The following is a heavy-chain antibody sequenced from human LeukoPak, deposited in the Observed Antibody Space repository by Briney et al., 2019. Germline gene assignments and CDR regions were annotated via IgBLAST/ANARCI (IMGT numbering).Heavy chain of an antibody. D-gene: IGHD3-3*01. V-gene: IGHV3-7*01. Sequence: GGSLRLSCAASGFTFSSYWMSWVRQAPGKGLEWVANIKQDGSEKYYVDSVKGRFTISRDNAKNSLYLQMNSLRAEDTAVYYCARDGGVVNPPFDPWGQGTLVTVSS. CDR3: ARDGGVVNPPFDP. J-gene: IGHJ5*02. CDR1: GFTFSSYW. CDR2: IKQDGSEK.